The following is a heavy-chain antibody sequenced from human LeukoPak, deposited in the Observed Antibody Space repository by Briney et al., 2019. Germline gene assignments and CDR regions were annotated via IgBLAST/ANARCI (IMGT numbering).Heavy chain of an antibody. Sequence: GGSLRLSCAASGFTFSSYSMNWVRQAPGKGLEWVSSISSSSSYIYYADSVKGRFTISRDNAKNSLYLQMNSLRAEDTAVYYCARGLRVTYSYEDDYWGQGTLVTVSS. CDR1: GFTFSSYS. CDR2: ISSSSSYI. J-gene: IGHJ4*02. V-gene: IGHV3-21*01. CDR3: ARGLRVTYSYEDDY. D-gene: IGHD5-18*01.